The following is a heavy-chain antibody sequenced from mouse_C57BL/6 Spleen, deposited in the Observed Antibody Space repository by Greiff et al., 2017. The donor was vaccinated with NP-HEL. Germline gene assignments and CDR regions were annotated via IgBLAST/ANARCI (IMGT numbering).Heavy chain of an antibody. D-gene: IGHD4-1*01. CDR1: GYTFTDYN. V-gene: IGHV1-22*01. J-gene: IGHJ2*01. CDR3: ARGIELTGGY. CDR2: INPNNGGT. Sequence: EVQLQQSGPELVKPGASVKMSCKASGYTFTDYNMHWVKQSHGKSLEWIGYINPNNGGTSYNQKFKGKATLTVNKSSSTAYMELRSLTSDDSAVYYCARGIELTGGYWGQGTTLTVSS.